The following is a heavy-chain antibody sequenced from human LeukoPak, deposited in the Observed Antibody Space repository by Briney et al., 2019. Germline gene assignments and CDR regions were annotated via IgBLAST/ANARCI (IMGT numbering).Heavy chain of an antibody. CDR3: AKGQNYYDSSGFSY. Sequence: GSLRLSCAASGFTFSSYAMNWVRQAPGKGLEWVSAISGSGGSTYYADSVKGRFTIFRDNSKNTLHLQMNSLRAEDTAVYYCAKGQNYYDSSGFSYWGQGTLVTVSS. CDR1: GFTFSSYA. J-gene: IGHJ4*02. CDR2: ISGSGGST. D-gene: IGHD3-22*01. V-gene: IGHV3-23*01.